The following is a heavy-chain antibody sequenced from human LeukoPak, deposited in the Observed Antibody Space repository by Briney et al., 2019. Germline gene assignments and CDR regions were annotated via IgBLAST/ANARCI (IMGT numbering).Heavy chain of an antibody. Sequence: ASVKVSCKASGYTFSSYGISWVRQAPGQGLEWMGWISVKNGNTNYAQKFQGRVTMTTDTFTTTAFMELRSLRPDDTAVNYCAREFWEPLAFDIWGQGTMVIVSS. D-gene: IGHD1-26*01. V-gene: IGHV1-18*01. CDR1: GYTFSSYG. CDR2: ISVKNGNT. CDR3: AREFWEPLAFDI. J-gene: IGHJ3*02.